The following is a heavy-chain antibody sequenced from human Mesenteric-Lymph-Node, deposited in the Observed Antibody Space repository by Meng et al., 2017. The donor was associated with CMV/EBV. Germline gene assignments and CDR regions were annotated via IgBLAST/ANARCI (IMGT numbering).Heavy chain of an antibody. CDR3: VRDKSVLLWFGDTDAAMDV. D-gene: IGHD3-10*01. CDR1: GFMFSRYR. Sequence: GESLKISCAASGFMFSRYRMAWVRQAPGKGLEWVSSISGDSSYKYYSDSLKGRFAISRDNAKNSQYLQINSLSAEDTAVYYCVRDKSVLLWFGDTDAAMDVWGQGTTVTVSS. V-gene: IGHV3-21*01. J-gene: IGHJ6*02. CDR2: ISGDSSYK.